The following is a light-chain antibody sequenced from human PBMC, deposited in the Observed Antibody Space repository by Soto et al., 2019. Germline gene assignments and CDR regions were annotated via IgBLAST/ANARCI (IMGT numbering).Light chain of an antibody. CDR3: QQYGGSPPYT. V-gene: IGKV3-20*01. CDR2: GAS. J-gene: IGKJ2*01. CDR1: QSVSSSY. Sequence: IVLTQSPGTLSLSQGERATLSCRASQSVSSSYLAWYQQKPGQAPRLLIYGASSRATGIPDRFSGGGSGTDFTLTISRLEPEDFAVYYCQQYGGSPPYTFGQGTKLEIK.